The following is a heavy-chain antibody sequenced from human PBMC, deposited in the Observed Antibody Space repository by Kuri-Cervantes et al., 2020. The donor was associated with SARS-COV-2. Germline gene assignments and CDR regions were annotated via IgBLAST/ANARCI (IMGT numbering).Heavy chain of an antibody. CDR2: IYYSGST. V-gene: IGHV4-39*01. CDR1: GGSISSSSYY. Sequence: SETLSLTCTVSGGSISSSSYYWGWIRQPPGKGLEWIGSIYYSGSTYYNPSLKGRVTISVDTSKNQFSLKLSSVTAADTAVYYCARAPDSFTMSGAFDIWGQGTMVTVSS. D-gene: IGHD3-10*02. CDR3: ARAPDSFTMSGAFDI. J-gene: IGHJ3*02.